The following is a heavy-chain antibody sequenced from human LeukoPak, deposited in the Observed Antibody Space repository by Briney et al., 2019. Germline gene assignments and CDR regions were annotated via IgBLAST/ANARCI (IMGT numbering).Heavy chain of an antibody. CDR2: IKQDGNEK. CDR3: ARAPLNFDL. CDR1: GFTFSRSW. J-gene: IGHJ2*01. V-gene: IGHV3-7*03. Sequence: GGSLRLSCAASGFTFSRSWMSWVRQAPGKGLEWVANIKQDGNEKYYVDSVKGRFTISRDNAKNSLYLQISSLRAEDTAVYYCARAPLNFDLWGRGTLVTVSS. D-gene: IGHD4/OR15-4a*01.